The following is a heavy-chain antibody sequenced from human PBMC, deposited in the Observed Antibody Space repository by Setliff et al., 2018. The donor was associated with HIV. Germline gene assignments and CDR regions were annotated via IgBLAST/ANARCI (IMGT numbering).Heavy chain of an antibody. D-gene: IGHD1-20*01. V-gene: IGHV1-69*13. Sequence: ASVKVSCKASGGSFRSFAITWVRQAPGQRLEWMGTIIPIFGTTNSAQKFQGRVTFTADESTSTAYMDLSSLRSEDTAVYYCARGGNWTSFDYWGQGTLVTVSS. J-gene: IGHJ4*02. CDR1: GGSFRSFA. CDR2: IIPIFGTT. CDR3: ARGGNWTSFDY.